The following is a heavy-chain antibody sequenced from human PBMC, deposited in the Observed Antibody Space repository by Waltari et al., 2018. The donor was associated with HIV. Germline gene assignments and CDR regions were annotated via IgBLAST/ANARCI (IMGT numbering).Heavy chain of an antibody. CDR2: IYNNGNT. CDR3: ARWRKGYLGTEDFDS. V-gene: IGHV4-31*11. CDR1: GVSINIGGYS. Sequence: QVQLQESGPGLLRPSQTLSLTCAVSGVSINIGGYSWSWFRQNPGTGLEWIGHIYNNGNTYYNPSLQSRVTISLDTTQHQFSLRLNSVTAADNAVYYCARWRKGYLGTEDFDSWGQGTLVTVSS. J-gene: IGHJ4*02. D-gene: IGHD2-15*01.